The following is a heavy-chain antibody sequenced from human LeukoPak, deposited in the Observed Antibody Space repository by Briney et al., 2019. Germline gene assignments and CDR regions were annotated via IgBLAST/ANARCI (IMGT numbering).Heavy chain of an antibody. CDR1: GYTFTGYY. V-gene: IGHV1-2*02. D-gene: IGHD4-17*01. Sequence: ASVKVSCKASGYTFTGYYMYWVRQAPGQGLEWMGWIYPNSGGTNYAQKFQGRVTMTRDTSISTAYMELSRLRSDDTAVYYCASELTTVTAGDAFDIWGQGTMVTVSS. CDR2: IYPNSGGT. CDR3: ASELTTVTAGDAFDI. J-gene: IGHJ3*02.